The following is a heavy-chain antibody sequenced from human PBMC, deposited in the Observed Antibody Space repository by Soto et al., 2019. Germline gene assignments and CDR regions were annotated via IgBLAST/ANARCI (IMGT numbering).Heavy chain of an antibody. Sequence: AGGSLRLSCAASGFTVSSNYMSWVRQAPGKGLEWVPVIYSGGSTYYADSVKGRFTISRDNSKNTLYLQMNSLRAEDTAVYYCARAMSYGDYYYYYIDVWGKGTTVTVSS. CDR2: IYSGGST. J-gene: IGHJ6*03. D-gene: IGHD4-17*01. CDR1: GFTVSSNY. CDR3: ARAMSYGDYYYYYIDV. V-gene: IGHV3-66*01.